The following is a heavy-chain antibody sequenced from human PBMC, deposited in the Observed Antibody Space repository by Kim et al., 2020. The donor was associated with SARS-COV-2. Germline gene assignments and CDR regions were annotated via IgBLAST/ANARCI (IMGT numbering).Heavy chain of an antibody. Sequence: GGSLRLSCAASGFSFSNSAMSWVRQAPGKGLEWVSTIGGGGVNTFYADSVKGRFTISRDNSKNTLYLQMNTLRAEDTALYYCANNCPQRNNFASWGQGTLVTVSS. V-gene: IGHV3-23*01. CDR1: GFSFSNSA. D-gene: IGHD1-1*01. CDR2: IGGGGVNT. J-gene: IGHJ4*02. CDR3: ANNCPQRNNFAS.